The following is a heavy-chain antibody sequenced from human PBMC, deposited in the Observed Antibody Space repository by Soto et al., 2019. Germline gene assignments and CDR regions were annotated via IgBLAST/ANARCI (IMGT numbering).Heavy chain of an antibody. V-gene: IGHV3-23*01. CDR2: ISGSGGST. CDR3: AKALDPDIVVVVAAWAFDY. J-gene: IGHJ4*02. D-gene: IGHD2-15*01. Sequence: GSLRLSCAASGFTFSSYAMSWVRQAPGKGLEWVSAISGSGGSTYYADSVKGRFTISRDNSKNTLYLQMNSLRAEDTAVYYCAKALDPDIVVVVAAWAFDYWGQGTLVTVSS. CDR1: GFTFSSYA.